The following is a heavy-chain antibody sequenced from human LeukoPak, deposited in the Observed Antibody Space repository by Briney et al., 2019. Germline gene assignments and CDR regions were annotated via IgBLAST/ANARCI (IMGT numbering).Heavy chain of an antibody. D-gene: IGHD5-24*01. V-gene: IGHV3-30*03. CDR3: ASRDGYNYGWYYFDY. CDR1: GFTVSSNY. CDR2: ISYDGSNK. Sequence: PGGSLRLSCAVSGFTVSSNYFSWVRQAPGKGLEWVAVISYDGSNKYYADSVKGRFTISRDNSKNTLYLQMNSLRAEDTAVYYCASRDGYNYGWYYFDYWGQGTLVTVSS. J-gene: IGHJ4*02.